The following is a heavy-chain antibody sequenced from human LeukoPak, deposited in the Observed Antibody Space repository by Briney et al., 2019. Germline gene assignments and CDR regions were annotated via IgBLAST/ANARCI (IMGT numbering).Heavy chain of an antibody. CDR1: GFTFSNFN. D-gene: IGHD6-13*01. V-gene: IGHV3-21*01. Sequence: GGSLRLSCAASGFTFSNFNMNWVRQAPGKGLEWVSSISSSSAYIYYADSVKGRFTISRDNAKNSLYLQMNSLRAEDTAAYYCATEGRSTTPGYWGQGTLVTVSS. CDR2: ISSSSAYI. J-gene: IGHJ4*02. CDR3: ATEGRSTTPGY.